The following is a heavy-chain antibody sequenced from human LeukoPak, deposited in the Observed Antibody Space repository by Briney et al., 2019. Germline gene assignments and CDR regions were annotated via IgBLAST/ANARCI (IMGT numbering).Heavy chain of an antibody. D-gene: IGHD5-12*01. V-gene: IGHV3-21*01. CDR1: GFTFSSYS. CDR2: ISSSSSYI. Sequence: GGSLRFSCAASGFTFSSYSMNWVRQAPGKGLEWVSSISSSSSYIYYADSVKGRFTISRDNAKNSLYLQMNSLRAEDTAVYYCAREGSGYDYNFDYWGQGTLVTVSS. J-gene: IGHJ4*02. CDR3: AREGSGYDYNFDY.